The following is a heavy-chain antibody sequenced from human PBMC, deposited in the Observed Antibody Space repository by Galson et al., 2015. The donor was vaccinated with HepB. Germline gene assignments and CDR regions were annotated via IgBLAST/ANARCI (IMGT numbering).Heavy chain of an antibody. V-gene: IGHV6-1*01. CDR2: TYYRSKWYN. Sequence: CAISGDSVSSNSAAWNRIRQSPSRGLEWLGRTYYRSKWYNDYAVSVKSRITINPDTSKNQFSLQLNSVTPEDTAVYYCARGDGSYFNWYFDLWGRGTLVTVSS. CDR1: GDSVSSNSAA. J-gene: IGHJ2*01. D-gene: IGHD1-26*01. CDR3: ARGDGSYFNWYFDL.